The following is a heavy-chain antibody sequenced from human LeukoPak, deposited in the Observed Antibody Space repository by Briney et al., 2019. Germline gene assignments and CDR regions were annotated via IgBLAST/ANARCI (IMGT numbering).Heavy chain of an antibody. CDR2: MKPNSGNT. D-gene: IGHD3-3*01. J-gene: IGHJ5*02. CDR3: ARARPYYDFWSGYSP. V-gene: IGHV1-8*03. CDR1: GYTFTSYD. Sequence: ASVKVSCKASGYTFTSYDINWVRQATGQGLEWMGWMKPNSGNTGYAQKFQGRVTITRNTSISTAYMELSSLRSEDTAVYYCARARPYYDFWSGYSPWGQGTLVTVSS.